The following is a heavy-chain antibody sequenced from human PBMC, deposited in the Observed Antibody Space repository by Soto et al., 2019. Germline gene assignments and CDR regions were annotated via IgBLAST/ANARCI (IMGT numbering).Heavy chain of an antibody. Sequence: PSETLCLTCAVSGGSISSGGYPWSWIRQPPGKGLEWIGYIYHSGSTYYNPSLKSRVAISVDRSKNQFSLKLSSVTAADTAVYYCASAGGLGAVAADYWGQGTLVTVSS. J-gene: IGHJ4*02. CDR3: ASAGGLGAVAADY. V-gene: IGHV4-30-2*01. CDR2: IYHSGST. D-gene: IGHD6-19*01. CDR1: GGSISSGGYP.